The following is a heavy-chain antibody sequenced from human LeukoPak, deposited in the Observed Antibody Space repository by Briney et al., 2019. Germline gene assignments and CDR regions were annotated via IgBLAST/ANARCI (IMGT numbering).Heavy chain of an antibody. V-gene: IGHV3-23*01. Sequence: GGSLRLSCAASGFTFSSYAMSWVRQAPGKGLEWVSAISGSGGSTYYADSVKGRFAISRDNSKNTLYLQMNSLRAEDTAVYYCATPYYYDSSGYYPRFDYWGQGTLVTVSS. J-gene: IGHJ4*02. CDR1: GFTFSSYA. CDR3: ATPYYYDSSGYYPRFDY. D-gene: IGHD3-22*01. CDR2: ISGSGGST.